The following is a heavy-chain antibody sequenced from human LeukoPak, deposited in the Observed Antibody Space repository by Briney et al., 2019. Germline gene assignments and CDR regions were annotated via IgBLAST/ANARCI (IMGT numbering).Heavy chain of an antibody. J-gene: IGHJ4*02. CDR1: GFTFRSYA. Sequence: GGSLRLSRVASGFTFRSYAMNWVRQAPGKGLEWVSYISSSSSTIYYADSVKGRFTISRDNAKNLLYLQMNSLRAEDTAVYYCAREAPRGTSSNPYYFDSWGQGTLVTVSS. CDR2: ISSSSSTI. CDR3: AREAPRGTSSNPYYFDS. V-gene: IGHV3-48*01. D-gene: IGHD6-6*01.